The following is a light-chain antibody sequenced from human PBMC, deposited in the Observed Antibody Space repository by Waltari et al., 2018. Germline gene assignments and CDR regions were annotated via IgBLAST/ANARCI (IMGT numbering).Light chain of an antibody. CDR3: LQYNSNPYS. V-gene: IGKV1-17*01. Sequence: DIQMTQSPSSLYASAGSRVTITCRASQGISTYLNWYQQKPGKAPKRLIYAASSLESGVPSRFSGSGSGTDFTLTISSLQPEDVATYYCLQYNSNPYSFGQGTKVEIK. CDR2: AAS. CDR1: QGISTY. J-gene: IGKJ2*03.